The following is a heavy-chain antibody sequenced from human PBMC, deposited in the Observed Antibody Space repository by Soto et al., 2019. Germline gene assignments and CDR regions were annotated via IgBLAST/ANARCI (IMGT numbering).Heavy chain of an antibody. CDR2: ISGTSPST. Sequence: PGGSLRLSCAASGFTFSAYAMSWVRQAPGKGLEWVSAISGTSPSTYYADSVQGRFTISRDSSRKTLFLQMNTLRAEDTAVYYCARPLQQLAPNFDYWGQGTLVTVSS. CDR3: ARPLQQLAPNFDY. V-gene: IGHV3-23*01. D-gene: IGHD6-13*01. CDR1: GFTFSAYA. J-gene: IGHJ4*02.